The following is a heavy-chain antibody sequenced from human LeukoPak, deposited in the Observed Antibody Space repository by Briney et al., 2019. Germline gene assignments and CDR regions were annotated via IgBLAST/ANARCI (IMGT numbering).Heavy chain of an antibody. CDR2: INPSGGST. CDR1: GYTFTSYY. V-gene: IGHV1-46*01. CDR3: ARGFVVPAARNWFDP. D-gene: IGHD2-2*01. J-gene: IGHJ5*02. Sequence: GASVKVSCKASGYTFTSYYMHWVRQAPGQGLEWMGIINPSGGSTSYAQKFQGRVTMTRDMSTSTVYMELSSLRSGDTAVYYCARGFVVPAARNWFDPWGQGTLVTVSS.